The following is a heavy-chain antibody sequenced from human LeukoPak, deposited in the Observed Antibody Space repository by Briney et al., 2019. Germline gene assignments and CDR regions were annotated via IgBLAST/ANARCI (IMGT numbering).Heavy chain of an antibody. D-gene: IGHD6-13*01. J-gene: IGHJ4*02. CDR2: ISGSGDTT. V-gene: IGHV3-23*01. Sequence: GGSLRLSCAGSGFTLSSYAMSWVRQAPGKGLEWVSAISGSGDTTYYADSVKGRFTISGDSSRNTLYLHMNSLRAEDTAVYYCAKDRVIATGFGEFDYWGQGTLVTVSS. CDR1: GFTLSSYA. CDR3: AKDRVIATGFGEFDY.